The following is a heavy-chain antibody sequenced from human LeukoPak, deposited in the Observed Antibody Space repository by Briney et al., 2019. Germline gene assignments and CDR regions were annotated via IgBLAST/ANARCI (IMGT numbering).Heavy chain of an antibody. CDR1: GYTFTSYG. CDR3: ARGGPGIVVVTAIQGWFDP. CDR2: ISAYNGNT. V-gene: IGHV1-18*01. J-gene: IGHJ5*02. Sequence: ASVNVSCKASGYTFTSYGISWVRQAPGQGREWMGWISAYNGNTNYAQKLQGRVTMTTDTSTSTAYMELRSLRSDDTAVFYCARGGPGIVVVTAIQGWFDPWGQGTLVTVSS. D-gene: IGHD2-21*02.